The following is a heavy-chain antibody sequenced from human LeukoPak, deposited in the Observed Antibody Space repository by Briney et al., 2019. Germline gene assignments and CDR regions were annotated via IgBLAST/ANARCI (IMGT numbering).Heavy chain of an antibody. J-gene: IGHJ4*02. D-gene: IGHD1-14*01. CDR1: GFTFDNYR. V-gene: IGHV3-23*01. Sequence: GGSLRLSCAASGFTFDNYRMSWVRQAPGKGLEWVSAISGSGGSTYYADSVKGRFTISRDNSKNTLYLQMNSLRAEDTAVYYCAKENQPYYFDYWGQGTLVTVSS. CDR2: ISGSGGST. CDR3: AKENQPYYFDY.